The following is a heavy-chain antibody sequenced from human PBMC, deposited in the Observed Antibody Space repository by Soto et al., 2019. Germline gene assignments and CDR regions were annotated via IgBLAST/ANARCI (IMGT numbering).Heavy chain of an antibody. CDR1: GGTFSIYT. CDR2: GSA. CDR3: AREGPPDIAWFDP. D-gene: IGHD2-15*01. Sequence: QVQLVQSGAEVKKPGSSVKVSCKASGGTFSIYTISWVRQAPGQGLEWMGGSANSAQKFQGRITVTADESTRTVYLELSSLTSEDTAVYYCAREGPPDIAWFDPWGQGTLVSVSS. J-gene: IGHJ5*02. V-gene: IGHV1-69*01.